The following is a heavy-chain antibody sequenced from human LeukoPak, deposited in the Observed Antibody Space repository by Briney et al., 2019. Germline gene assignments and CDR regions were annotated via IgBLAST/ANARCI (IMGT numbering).Heavy chain of an antibody. Sequence: SETLSLTCTVSGGSISSSSYYWVWIRQPPGKGLEWIGTIYHTGSTYYNPSLKSRVAISVDTSKSHLSLKLTSVTAADTAVYFCARHWGSTMTHLDYRGQGTLVTVSS. CDR3: ARHWGSTMTHLDY. V-gene: IGHV4-39*01. CDR2: IYHTGST. J-gene: IGHJ4*02. CDR1: GGSISSSSYY. D-gene: IGHD3-22*01.